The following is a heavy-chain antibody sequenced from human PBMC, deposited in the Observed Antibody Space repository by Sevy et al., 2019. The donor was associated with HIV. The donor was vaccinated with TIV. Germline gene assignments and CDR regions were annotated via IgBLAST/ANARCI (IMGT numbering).Heavy chain of an antibody. CDR2: IYPGDSGT. CDR1: GYSFSSYW. J-gene: IGHJ3*02. D-gene: IGHD5-12*01. CDR3: ARPTWLQLSRNPYASDI. V-gene: IGHV5-51*01. Sequence: GESLKISCKGSGYSFSSYWIGWVRQMPGKGLEWMGIIYPGDSGTRYSPSFQGQVTISAEKSISTAYLQWSSLKASDTAMYYCARPTWLQLSRNPYASDIWGQGTMVTVSS.